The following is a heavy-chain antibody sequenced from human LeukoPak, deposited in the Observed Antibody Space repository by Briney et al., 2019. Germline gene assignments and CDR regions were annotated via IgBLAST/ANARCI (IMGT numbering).Heavy chain of an antibody. CDR3: ARSLGYSYGRDYWYFDL. V-gene: IGHV1-69*01. D-gene: IGHD5-18*01. CDR2: IIPIFGTA. Sequence: SVKVSCKASGGTFSSYAISCVRQAPGQGLEWMGGIIPIFGTANYAQKFQGRVTITADESTSTAYMELSSLRSEDTAVYYCARSLGYSYGRDYWYFDLWGRGTLVTVSS. CDR1: GGTFSSYA. J-gene: IGHJ2*01.